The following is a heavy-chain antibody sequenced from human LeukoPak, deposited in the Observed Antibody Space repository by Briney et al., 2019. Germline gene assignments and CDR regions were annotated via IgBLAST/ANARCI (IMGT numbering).Heavy chain of an antibody. CDR3: ARDLLNEGNHLDY. J-gene: IGHJ4*02. CDR2: IYYSGST. Sequence: SETLSLTCTVSGGSISSGDYYWSWIRQPPGKGLEWIGYIYYSGSTYYNSSLKSRVTISVDTSKNQFPLKLSSVTAADTAVYYCARDLLNEGNHLDYWGQGTLVTVSS. V-gene: IGHV4-30-4*01. CDR1: GGSISSGDYY. D-gene: IGHD4-23*01.